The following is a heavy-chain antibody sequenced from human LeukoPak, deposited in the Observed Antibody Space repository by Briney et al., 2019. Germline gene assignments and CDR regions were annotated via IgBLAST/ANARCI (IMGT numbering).Heavy chain of an antibody. V-gene: IGHV4-34*01. CDR2: INHSGST. Sequence: SETLSLTCAVYGGSFSGYYWSWIRQPPGKGLDWIGEINHSGSTNYNPSLKSRVTISVDTSKNQFSLKLSSVTAADTAVYYCASGVGGGYCSSTSCYAPCYFDYWGQGTLVTVSS. CDR1: GGSFSGYY. J-gene: IGHJ4*02. CDR3: ASGVGGGYCSSTSCYAPCYFDY. D-gene: IGHD2-2*01.